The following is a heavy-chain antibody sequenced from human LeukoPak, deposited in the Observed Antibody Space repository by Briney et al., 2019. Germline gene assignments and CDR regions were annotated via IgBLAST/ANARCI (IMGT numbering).Heavy chain of an antibody. CDR3: ARGYGVYGGWFDP. D-gene: IGHD4-17*01. V-gene: IGHV3-23*05. CDR2: VTTSGSRS. Sequence: GESLRLSCVASGFTFGNYAMTWVRQAPGKGLEWVSTVTTSGSRSYYSGSVKGRFTISRDNAKSSLYLQMNSLRDEDTAVYYCARGYGVYGGWFDPWGQGTLVTVSS. J-gene: IGHJ5*02. CDR1: GFTFGNYA.